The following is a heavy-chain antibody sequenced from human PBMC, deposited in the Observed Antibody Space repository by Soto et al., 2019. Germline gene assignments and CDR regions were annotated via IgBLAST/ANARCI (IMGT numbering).Heavy chain of an antibody. Sequence: QVQLQQWGAGLLKPSETLSLTCAVYGGSFSGYYWSWIRQPPGKGLEWIGEINHSGSTNYNPSLKSRVTISVDTSKNQVSLKLSSVTAADTAVYYCARDLYGWPFDYWGQGTLVTVSS. V-gene: IGHV4-34*01. CDR1: GGSFSGYY. J-gene: IGHJ4*02. CDR2: INHSGST. CDR3: ARDLYGWPFDY. D-gene: IGHD3-16*01.